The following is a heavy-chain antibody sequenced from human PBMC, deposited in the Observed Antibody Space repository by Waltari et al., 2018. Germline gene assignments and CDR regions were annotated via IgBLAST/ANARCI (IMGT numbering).Heavy chain of an antibody. J-gene: IGHJ4*02. Sequence: DVLLVESGGGLVNPGGSLRLSCSASRFSFTDAGMNWVRQVPGKGLEWVGRIKSESDGGATDYAAPVKWGFTISRDDSEKKLFLHMSSLKIEDTAVYYCTAALRWGRGTLVSVSS. D-gene: IGHD2-15*01. V-gene: IGHV3-15*01. CDR1: RFSFTDAG. CDR2: IKSESDGGAT. CDR3: TAALR.